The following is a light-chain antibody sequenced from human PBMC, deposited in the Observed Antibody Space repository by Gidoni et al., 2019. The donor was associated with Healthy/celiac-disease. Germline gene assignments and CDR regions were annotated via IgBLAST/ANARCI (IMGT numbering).Light chain of an antibody. CDR3: QVWDSSSVLVV. CDR2: DDS. V-gene: IGLV3-21*02. Sequence: SYVLTPPPSVSVAPGQTARITCGGNNIGSKSLPCYQQKPGQAPVLVVYDDSDRPSGIPERFSGSNSGNTATLTISRVEAGDEADYYCQVWDSSSVLVVFGGGTKLTVL. CDR1: NIGSKS. J-gene: IGLJ2*01.